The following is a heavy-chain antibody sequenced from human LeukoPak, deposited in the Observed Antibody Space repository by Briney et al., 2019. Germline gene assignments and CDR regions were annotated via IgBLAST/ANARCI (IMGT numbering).Heavy chain of an antibody. CDR3: ANCMDNDWYFDP. D-gene: IGHD2-2*03. Sequence: GGSLRLSRAASGFTFSSYAMSWVRQAPGKGLEWVSAISGSGGSTYYADSVKGRFTISRDNSKNTLYLQMNSLRAEDTAVYYCANCMDNDWYFDPWGRGTLVTVSS. V-gene: IGHV3-23*01. J-gene: IGHJ2*01. CDR1: GFTFSSYA. CDR2: ISGSGGST.